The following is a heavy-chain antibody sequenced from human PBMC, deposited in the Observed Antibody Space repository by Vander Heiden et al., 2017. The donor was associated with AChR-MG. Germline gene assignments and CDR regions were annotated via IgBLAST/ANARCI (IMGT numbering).Heavy chain of an antibody. V-gene: IGHV3-30*18. CDR3: AKDLTVRAADAFDI. D-gene: IGHD3-10*01. CDR2: ISYEGSNK. Sequence: QVQLVESGGGVVQPGRSLRLSCAASGFTFRSYGMHWVRQAPGKGLEWVAVISYEGSNKYYADSVKGRFTISRDNSKNTLYVQMNSLRAEDTAVYYCAKDLTVRAADAFDIWGQGTMVTVSS. CDR1: GFTFRSYG. J-gene: IGHJ3*02.